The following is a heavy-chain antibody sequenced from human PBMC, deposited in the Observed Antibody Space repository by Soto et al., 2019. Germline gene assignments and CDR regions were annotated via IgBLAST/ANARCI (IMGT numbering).Heavy chain of an antibody. J-gene: IGHJ4*02. CDR2: IKQDGSDE. CDR1: GFTFSGYW. V-gene: IGHV3-7*01. Sequence: PGGSLRLSCEGSGFTFSGYWMSWVRQAPGKGLEWVATIKQDGSDENCVDSVKGRFTISRDNAKNSLYLQMNSLRAEDTAVYYCARVLPYYFDYWGQGTVVTVSS. CDR3: ARVLPYYFDY.